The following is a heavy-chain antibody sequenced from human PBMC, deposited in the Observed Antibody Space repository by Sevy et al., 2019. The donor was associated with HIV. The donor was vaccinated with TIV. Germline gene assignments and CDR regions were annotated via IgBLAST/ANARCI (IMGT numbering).Heavy chain of an antibody. CDR2: ISYDGSNK. J-gene: IGHJ4*02. CDR3: AKDASSQWLNYYFDY. CDR1: GLTLSGYG. V-gene: IGHV3-30*18. D-gene: IGHD6-19*01. Sequence: GGSLRLSCVASGLTLSGYGMHWVRQAPGYGLEWVAAISYDGSNKYYADSLKGRFTISRDDSKNTLYLQMNNVRPEDTAVYYCAKDASSQWLNYYFDYWGQGTLVTVSS.